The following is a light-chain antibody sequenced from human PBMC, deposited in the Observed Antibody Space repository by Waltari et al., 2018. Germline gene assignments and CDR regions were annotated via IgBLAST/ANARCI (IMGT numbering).Light chain of an antibody. CDR3: SAYTATDTYV. V-gene: IGLV2-14*03. CDR2: DVS. Sequence: SALTQPASMSGSPGQSITISCTGTRSDIGLYDYVSWYQQHPGKAPKLIISDVSQRPSGGTARFSGSKSGYTASLTISGLQTEDEADYYCSAYTATDTYVFGSGTTVTVL. CDR1: RSDIGLYDY. J-gene: IGLJ1*01.